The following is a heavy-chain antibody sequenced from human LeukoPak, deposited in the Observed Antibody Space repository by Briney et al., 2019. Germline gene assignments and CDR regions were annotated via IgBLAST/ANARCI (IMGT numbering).Heavy chain of an antibody. J-gene: IGHJ4*02. Sequence: PGGSLRFSCAASGFTVSTNYMTWVRQAPGKGLEWVSVIYSDGNTYYADSVRGRFTISRDNSKNTLYLQMNSLRPEDTAVYYCAGLPAYWGQGALVTVSS. CDR1: GFTVSTNY. CDR3: AGLPAY. CDR2: IYSDGNT. V-gene: IGHV3-66*02.